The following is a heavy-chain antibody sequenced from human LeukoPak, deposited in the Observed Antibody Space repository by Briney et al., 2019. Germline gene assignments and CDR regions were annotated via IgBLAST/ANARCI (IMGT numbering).Heavy chain of an antibody. CDR1: GYTYTGYY. D-gene: IGHD6-19*01. Sequence: GASVRVSCKASGYTYTGYYMHWVRQAPGQGLEWMGRINPNSGGTNYAQKFQGRVTMTRDTSISTAYMELSRLSSDDTAVYYCAREDGLAVAAGAFDIWGQGTMVTVSS. CDR2: INPNSGGT. V-gene: IGHV1-2*06. CDR3: AREDGLAVAAGAFDI. J-gene: IGHJ3*02.